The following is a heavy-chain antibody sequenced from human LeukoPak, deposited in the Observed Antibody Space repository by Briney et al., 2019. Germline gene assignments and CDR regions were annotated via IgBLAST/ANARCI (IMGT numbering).Heavy chain of an antibody. J-gene: IGHJ3*02. V-gene: IGHV3-7*01. CDR3: ARGSNGAFDI. CDR1: GFTFSNYW. CDR2: IKQDGSEQ. Sequence: GGSLRLSCAASGFTFSNYWINWVRQAPGKGLEWVANIKQDGSEQYCVDSVKGRFTISRDNAKNSLYLQMNSLRAEDTALYYCARGSNGAFDIWGQGTMVTVSP.